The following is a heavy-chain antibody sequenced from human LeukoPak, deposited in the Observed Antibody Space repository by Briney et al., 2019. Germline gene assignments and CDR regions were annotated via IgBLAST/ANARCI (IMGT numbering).Heavy chain of an antibody. D-gene: IGHD2-15*01. CDR2: ISSSSAYI. CDR1: GFTFSSYG. Sequence: GGSLRLSCAASGFTFSSYGMKWVRQAPGKGLEWVSSISSSSAYIYYADSVKGRFTISRDNAKNSLYLQMASLRAEDTAVYYCARDVGKAYFDYWGQGTLVTVSS. V-gene: IGHV3-21*01. J-gene: IGHJ4*02. CDR3: ARDVGKAYFDY.